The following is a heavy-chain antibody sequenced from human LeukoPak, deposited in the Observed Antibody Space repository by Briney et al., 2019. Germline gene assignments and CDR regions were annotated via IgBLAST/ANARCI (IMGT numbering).Heavy chain of an antibody. CDR1: GFTLSSYG. D-gene: IGHD2-15*01. CDR3: ARGYCSGGSCYDMDV. CDR2: IWYDGSNK. Sequence: GGSLRLSCAAPGFTLSSYGMHWVRQAPGKGLEWVAVIWYDGSNKYYADSVKGRFTISRDNSKNTLYLQMNSLRAEEMAVYYCARGYCSGGSCYDMDVWGQGTTVTVSS. V-gene: IGHV3-33*01. J-gene: IGHJ6*02.